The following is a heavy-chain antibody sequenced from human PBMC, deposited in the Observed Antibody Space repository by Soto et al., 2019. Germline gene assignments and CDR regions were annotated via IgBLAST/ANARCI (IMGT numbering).Heavy chain of an antibody. Sequence: QVQLQQWGAGLLKTSETLSLTCAVYGGSLSGYYWSWIRQPPGKALEWIWEFIHSGNSSYNPSLKSRVTISVDTSKNQLFLNLSSVTAADTAMYYCARHHVRGRTILGAAEFWGQGPLVTVSS. CDR1: GGSLSGYY. CDR2: FIHSGNS. CDR3: ARHHVRGRTILGAAEF. D-gene: IGHD1-26*01. V-gene: IGHV4-34*12. J-gene: IGHJ4*02.